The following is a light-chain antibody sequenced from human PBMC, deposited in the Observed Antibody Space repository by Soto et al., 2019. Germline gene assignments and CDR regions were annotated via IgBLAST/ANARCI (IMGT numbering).Light chain of an antibody. Sequence: QSALTQHASVSGSPGQSITISCTGTSSDVGGYNYVSWYQQYPGKAPKVMIYDVTNRPSGVSNRFSGSRSGNTASLTISGLQAEDEADYYCCSFTTSSTYVFGTGTKLTVL. CDR1: SSDVGGYNY. V-gene: IGLV2-14*01. CDR3: CSFTTSSTYV. CDR2: DVT. J-gene: IGLJ1*01.